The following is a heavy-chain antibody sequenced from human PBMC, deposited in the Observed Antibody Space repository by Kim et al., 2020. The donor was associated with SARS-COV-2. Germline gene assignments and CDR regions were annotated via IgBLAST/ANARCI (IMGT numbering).Heavy chain of an antibody. CDR1: GFTFSSYD. Sequence: GGSLRLSCAASGFTFSSYDMHWVRQAPGKGLEWVAVIWYDGSNKYYADSVKGRFTISRDNSKNTLYLQMNSLGAEDTAVYYCAREGRFGELSGFDYWGQGTLVTVSS. D-gene: IGHD3-10*01. CDR3: AREGRFGELSGFDY. V-gene: IGHV3-33*01. J-gene: IGHJ4*02. CDR2: IWYDGSNK.